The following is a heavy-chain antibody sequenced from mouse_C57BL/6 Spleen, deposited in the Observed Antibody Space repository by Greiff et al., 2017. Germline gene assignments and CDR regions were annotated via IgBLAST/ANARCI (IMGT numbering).Heavy chain of an antibody. CDR3: ARRGITTVVFDY. CDR1: GYTFTSYW. D-gene: IGHD1-1*01. J-gene: IGHJ2*01. V-gene: IGHV1-69*01. CDR2: IDPSDSYT. Sequence: QVQLQQPGAELVMPGASVKLSCKASGYTFTSYWMHWVKQRPGQGLEWIGEIDPSDSYTNYNQKFKGKSTLTVDKSSSTAYMQLSSLTSEDSAVYYCARRGITTVVFDYWGQGTTLTVSS.